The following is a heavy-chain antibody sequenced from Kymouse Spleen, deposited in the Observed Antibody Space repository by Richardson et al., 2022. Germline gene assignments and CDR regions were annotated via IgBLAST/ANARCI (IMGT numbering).Heavy chain of an antibody. J-gene: IGHJ6*02. Sequence: QVQLVQSGAEVKKPGASVKVSCKASGYTFTSYAMHWVRQAPGQRLEWMGWINAGNGNTKYSQKFQGRVTITRDTSASTAYMELSSLRSEDTAVYYCARDRTTVNYYYGMDVWGQGTTVTVSS. CDR2: INAGNGNT. D-gene: IGHD4-11,IGHD4-11*01. CDR1: GYTFTSYA. V-gene: IGHV1-3*01. CDR3: ARDRTTVNYYYGMDV.